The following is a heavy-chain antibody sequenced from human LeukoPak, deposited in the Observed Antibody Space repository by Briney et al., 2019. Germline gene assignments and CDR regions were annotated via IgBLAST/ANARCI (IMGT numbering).Heavy chain of an antibody. D-gene: IGHD3-10*01. CDR3: ARIGGGSSRDY. V-gene: IGHV3-21*01. J-gene: IGHJ4*02. CDR2: NDGSSSS. Sequence: GGSLRLSCAASGFTFTNFAMTWVRQAPGQGLEWVSSNDGSSSSYDEDSLKGRFTISRDNAKNSLYLQMNSLRAEDTAVYYCARIGGGSSRDYWGQGTLVTVSS. CDR1: GFTFTNFA.